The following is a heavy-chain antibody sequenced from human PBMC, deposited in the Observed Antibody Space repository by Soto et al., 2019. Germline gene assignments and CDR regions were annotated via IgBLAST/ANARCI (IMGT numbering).Heavy chain of an antibody. CDR1: GYTFTSYA. J-gene: IGHJ4*02. V-gene: IGHV1-3*05. CDR3: ARGVPIFMDY. Sequence: QVQLVQSGAEEKKPGASVKVSCRASGYTFTSYAIHWVRQSPGQRLEWMGWINAGNGNTKYSQKFQGRVTITSDTSASTAYMALSSLRYEDTAVYYCARGVPIFMDYWCQGTLVNVSS. CDR2: INAGNGNT. D-gene: IGHD3-10*01.